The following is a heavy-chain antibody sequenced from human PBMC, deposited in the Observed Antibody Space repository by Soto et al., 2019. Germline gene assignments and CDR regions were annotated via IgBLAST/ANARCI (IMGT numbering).Heavy chain of an antibody. J-gene: IGHJ5*02. V-gene: IGHV1-8*02. CDR1: GGTFSSYA. Sequence: ASVKVSCKASGGTFSSYAISWVRQAPGQGLEWMGGINPNSGKTNYAQKFQGRVTMTTNTSTSTAYMELSSLRSEDTAVYYCARGGDYDFHRFDPWGQGTLVTVSS. CDR3: ARGGDYDFHRFDP. CDR2: INPNSGKT. D-gene: IGHD3-3*01.